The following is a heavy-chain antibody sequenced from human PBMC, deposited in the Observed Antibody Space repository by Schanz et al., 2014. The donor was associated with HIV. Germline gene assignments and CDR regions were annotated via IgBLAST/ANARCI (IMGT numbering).Heavy chain of an antibody. CDR1: GFMFSSYG. V-gene: IGHV3-30*18. Sequence: VQVLESGGGLVQPGGSLRLSCAASGFMFSSYGMSWVRQAPGKGLEWVAVISYDGSNKYYADSVKGRFTISRDNSRNTLXXXMIXXXVEDTAVYYCAKDLGAGGGSCFDSWGQGTLVTVST. CDR2: ISYDGSNK. CDR3: AKDLGAGGGSCFDS. J-gene: IGHJ4*02. D-gene: IGHD2-15*01.